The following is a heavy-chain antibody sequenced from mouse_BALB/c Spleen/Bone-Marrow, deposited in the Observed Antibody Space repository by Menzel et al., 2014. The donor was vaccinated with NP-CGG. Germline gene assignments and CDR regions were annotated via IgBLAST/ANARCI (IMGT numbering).Heavy chain of an antibody. CDR3: ARDRGYGNGAMDC. Sequence: VKLMESGPGLVAPSQSLSITCTVSGFSLTNYGVHWVRQPPGKDLEWLGIIWAGGTTNYNSALMSRLSITKDNSKSQVFLKMNSLQTDDTAMYYCARDRGYGNGAMDCWGQGTSVTVSS. V-gene: IGHV2-9*02. J-gene: IGHJ4*01. CDR2: IWAGGTT. D-gene: IGHD2-1*01. CDR1: GFSLTNYG.